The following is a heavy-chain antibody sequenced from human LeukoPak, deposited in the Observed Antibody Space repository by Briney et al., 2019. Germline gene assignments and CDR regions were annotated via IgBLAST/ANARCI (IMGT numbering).Heavy chain of an antibody. CDR1: GFIFNKYA. J-gene: IGHJ4*02. CDR3: VKRGNDYYDSSGNFDFDF. CDR2: ISSNGGST. V-gene: IGHV3-64D*06. Sequence: GGSLRLSCSASGFIFNKYAMYWVRQAPGKGLEYVSAISSNGGSTYYADPVKGRFTISRDNSKNTLYLQMSSLRAEDTAVFYRVKRGNDYYDSSGNFDFDFWGQGTLVTVSS. D-gene: IGHD3-22*01.